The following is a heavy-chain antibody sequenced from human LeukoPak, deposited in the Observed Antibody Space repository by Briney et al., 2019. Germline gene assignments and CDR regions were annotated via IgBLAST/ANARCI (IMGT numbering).Heavy chain of an antibody. CDR2: IMPLFGTA. Sequence: ASVKVSCKASGRTFNSYAISWVRQAPGQGLEWMGGIMPLFGTANYAQEFQGRVTFTTDESASTAYMEVSSLRSEDTAVYYCASGSLGDGYGVGDYYQYMDVWGKGTTVTVSS. D-gene: IGHD5-24*01. J-gene: IGHJ6*03. CDR1: GRTFNSYA. V-gene: IGHV1-69*05. CDR3: ASGSLGDGYGVGDYYQYMDV.